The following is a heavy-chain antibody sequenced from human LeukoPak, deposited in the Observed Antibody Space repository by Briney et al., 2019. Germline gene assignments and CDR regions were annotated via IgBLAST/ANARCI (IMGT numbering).Heavy chain of an antibody. D-gene: IGHD3-10*01. CDR3: ARDGFSGSDDY. J-gene: IGHJ4*02. V-gene: IGHV3-7*01. Sequence: GGSLRLSCAASGFIFSSYWMSWVRQAPGKGLEWVANIKQDGSEKYYVDSVKGRFTISRDNAKNSLYLQMNSLRAEDTAVYYCARDGFSGSDDYWGQGTLVTVSS. CDR2: IKQDGSEK. CDR1: GFIFSSYW.